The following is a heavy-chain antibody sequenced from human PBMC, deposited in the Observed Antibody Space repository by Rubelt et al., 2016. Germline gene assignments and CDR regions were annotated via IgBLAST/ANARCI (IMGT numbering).Heavy chain of an antibody. CDR1: GGPFSGYY. J-gene: IGHJ6*02. D-gene: IGHD5-24*01. Sequence: QVQLQQWGAGLLKPSETLSLTCAVYGGPFSGYYWTWIRQPPGKGLEWIGEINQNGSHNYKTSLNSRVNVSVNTSKNQFSLKLRSVTAADTAVYYCARMAGNYYGMDVWGQGTTVTVSS. V-gene: IGHV4-34*01. CDR2: INQNGSH. CDR3: ARMAGNYYGMDV.